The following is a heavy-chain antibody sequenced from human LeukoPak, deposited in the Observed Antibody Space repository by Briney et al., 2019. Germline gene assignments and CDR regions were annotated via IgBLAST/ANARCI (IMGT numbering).Heavy chain of an antibody. D-gene: IGHD6-13*01. V-gene: IGHV4-59*08. CDR2: IYYSGTT. CDR1: GGSISSYY. CDR3: ARMISSWYALDY. J-gene: IGHJ4*02. Sequence: RSSETLSLTCTVSGGSISSYYWSWMRQPPGKGLEWIGYIYYSGTTNYNPSLKSRVTISVDTSKNQFSLKLSSVTAADTAVYYCARMISSWYALDYWGQGTLVTVSS.